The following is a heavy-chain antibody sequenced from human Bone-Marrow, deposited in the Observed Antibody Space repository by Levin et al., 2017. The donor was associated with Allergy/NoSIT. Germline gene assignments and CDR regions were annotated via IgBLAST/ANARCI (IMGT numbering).Heavy chain of an antibody. CDR2: IYHSGST. V-gene: IGHV4-30-2*01. CDR3: ARAPSGYSGYDFDY. CDR1: GGSISSGGYS. Sequence: LRLSCAVSGGSISSGGYSWSWIRQPPGKGLEWIGYIYHSGSTYYNPSLKSRVTISVDRSKNQFSLKLSSVTAADTAVYYCARAPSGYSGYDFDYWGQGTLVTVSS. D-gene: IGHD5-12*01. J-gene: IGHJ4*02.